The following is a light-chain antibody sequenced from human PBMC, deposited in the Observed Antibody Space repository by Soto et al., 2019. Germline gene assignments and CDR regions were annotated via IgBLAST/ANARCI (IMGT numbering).Light chain of an antibody. CDR3: SAWDDSLSGVV. V-gene: IGLV1-47*02. CDR2: GNS. CDR1: YSNIGSHY. Sequence: QSVLTQPPSASGTPGQSLTISCSGGYSNIGSHYVYWYQQLPGKAPKLLMHGNSQRPSGVPDRFSGSKSGTSASLAISGLRTEDEADYYCSAWDDSLSGVVFGGGTKLTVL. J-gene: IGLJ3*02.